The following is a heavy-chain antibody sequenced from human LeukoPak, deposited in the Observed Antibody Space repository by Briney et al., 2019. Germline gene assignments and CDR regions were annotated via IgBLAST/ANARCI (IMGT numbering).Heavy chain of an antibody. CDR1: GFTFSSYS. CDR2: ISSSSSYI. J-gene: IGHJ4*02. Sequence: PGGSLRLSCAASGFTFSSYSMNWVRQAPGKGLEWVSSISSSSSYIYYADSVKGRFTISRDNAKNSLYLQMNSLRAEDTAVYYCARDLRDGERPSYFDYWGQGTLVTVSS. CDR3: ARDLRDGERPSYFDY. V-gene: IGHV3-21*01. D-gene: IGHD1-1*01.